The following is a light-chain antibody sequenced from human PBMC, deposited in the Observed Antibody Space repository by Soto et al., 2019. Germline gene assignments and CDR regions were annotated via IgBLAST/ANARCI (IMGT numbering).Light chain of an antibody. CDR2: EVS. CDR1: SSGVGGYNY. J-gene: IGLJ1*01. V-gene: IGLV2-14*01. Sequence: QSALTQPASVSGSPGQSITISCTGTSSGVGGYNYVSWYQQHPGKAPKLMIYEVSNRLSGVSNRFSGSKSGNTASLTISGLQAEDEADYYCSSYTSSSTPHVFGTGTKLTVL. CDR3: SSYTSSSTPHV.